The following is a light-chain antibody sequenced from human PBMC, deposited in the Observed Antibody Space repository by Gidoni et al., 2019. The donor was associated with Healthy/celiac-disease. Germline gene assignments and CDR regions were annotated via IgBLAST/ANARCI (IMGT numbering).Light chain of an antibody. J-gene: IGKJ1*01. CDR1: QSVSSSY. CDR2: GAS. CDR3: QQYGSSRT. V-gene: IGKV3-20*01. Sequence: ESVFTQSPGTLSLSPVERATLSCRASQSVSSSYLAWYQQKPGQAPRLLIYGASSRATGIPDRFSGSGSGTDFTLTISRLEPEDFAVYYCQQYGSSRTFGQGTKVEIK.